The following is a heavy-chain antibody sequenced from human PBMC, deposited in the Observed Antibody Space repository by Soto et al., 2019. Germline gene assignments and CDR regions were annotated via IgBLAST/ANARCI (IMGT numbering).Heavy chain of an antibody. Sequence: GGSLRLSCAASGFTFSSYAMSWVRQAPGKGLEWVSAISGSGGSTNYADSVKGRFPISRDNSKNTLYLQMNSLRAEETAVYYCAKDLFREMSNYGSGSYYPTDYWGQGTLVTVSS. D-gene: IGHD3-10*01. V-gene: IGHV3-23*01. CDR3: AKDLFREMSNYGSGSYYPTDY. CDR2: ISGSGGST. J-gene: IGHJ4*02. CDR1: GFTFSSYA.